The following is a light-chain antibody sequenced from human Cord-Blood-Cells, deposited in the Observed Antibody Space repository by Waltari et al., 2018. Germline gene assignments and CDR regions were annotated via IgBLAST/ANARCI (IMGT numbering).Light chain of an antibody. CDR2: GAS. J-gene: IGKJ1*01. CDR3: QQYNNWPWT. V-gene: IGKV3-15*01. CDR1: PSVSSN. Sequence: EIVMTQSPATLSVSPGERATLSCRASPSVSSNLAWYQQKPGQAPRLLIYGASTRATGIPARFSGSGSGTEFTLTISSLQSEDVAVYYCQQYNNWPWTFGQGTKVEIK.